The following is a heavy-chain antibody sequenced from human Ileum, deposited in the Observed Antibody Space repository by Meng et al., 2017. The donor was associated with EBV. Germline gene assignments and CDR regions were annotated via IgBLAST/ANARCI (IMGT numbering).Heavy chain of an antibody. CDR3: ARGRRNEPLFDY. CDR2: LIAVFDKT. D-gene: IGHD1-14*01. CDR1: GGSFSTHT. V-gene: IGHV1-69*13. J-gene: IGHJ4*02. Sequence: VQLVEAGAEVKNPGSSVKVACKTSGGSFSTHTFSWVRQAPGQGLEWTGGLIAVFDKTKAAPRFQDRVTFTADESTSTAYMELSSLTFDDTAVYFCARGRRNEPLFDYWGQGTLVTVSS.